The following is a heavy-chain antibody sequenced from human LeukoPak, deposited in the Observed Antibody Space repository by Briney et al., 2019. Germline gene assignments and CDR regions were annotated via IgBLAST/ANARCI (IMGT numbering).Heavy chain of an antibody. CDR3: EKLRSSSSSDAFDI. D-gene: IGHD2-2*01. CDR2: ISGGGDTT. V-gene: IGHV3-23*01. Sequence: GGSLRLSCAASGFTFSSYAMNWVRQAPGKGLGWVSGISGGGDTTFYADSVKGRFTISRDNSKNTLYLQMNSLRAEDTAVYYCEKLRSSSSSDAFDIWGQGTMATVSS. J-gene: IGHJ3*02. CDR1: GFTFSSYA.